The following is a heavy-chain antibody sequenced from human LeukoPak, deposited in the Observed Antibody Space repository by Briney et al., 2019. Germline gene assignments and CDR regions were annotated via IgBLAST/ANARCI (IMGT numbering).Heavy chain of an antibody. Sequence: KSGGSLRLSCAASGFTFSGSAMHWVRQAPGKGLEWVSSISSSSSYIYYADSVKGRFTISRDNAKNSLYLQMNSLRAEDTAVYYCKSLGSKGFDPWGQGTLVTVSS. CDR1: GFTFSGSA. CDR3: KSLGSKGFDP. J-gene: IGHJ5*02. CDR2: ISSSSSYI. V-gene: IGHV3-21*01. D-gene: IGHD4-11*01.